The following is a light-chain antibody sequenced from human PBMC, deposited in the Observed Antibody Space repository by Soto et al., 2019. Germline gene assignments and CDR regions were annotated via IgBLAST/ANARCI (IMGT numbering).Light chain of an antibody. V-gene: IGKV1-5*03. CDR1: QTISSW. CDR2: KAS. CDR3: QHYNSYSEA. Sequence: DIQMTQSPSTLSGSVGDRVTMTCRASQTISSWLAWYQQKPGKAPKLLIYKASTLKSGVPSRFSGSGSGTEFSLTISSLQPDDFATHYCQHYNSYSEAYGQGTDVELK. J-gene: IGKJ1*01.